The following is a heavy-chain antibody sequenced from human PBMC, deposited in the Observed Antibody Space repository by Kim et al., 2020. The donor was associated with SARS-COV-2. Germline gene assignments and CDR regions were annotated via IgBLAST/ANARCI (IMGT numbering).Heavy chain of an antibody. CDR1: GFTFSSSS. Sequence: GGSLRLSCAASGFTFSSSSMNWVRQAPGKGLEWVSSISSSSTFIYYTDSVKGRFTVSRDNAKNSLYLHMNSLRVEDTAVYYCARDPDYYGSVVSRYFDYWGQGSLVTVSS. CDR2: ISSSSTFI. J-gene: IGHJ4*02. V-gene: IGHV3-21*01. D-gene: IGHD3-10*01. CDR3: ARDPDYYGSVVSRYFDY.